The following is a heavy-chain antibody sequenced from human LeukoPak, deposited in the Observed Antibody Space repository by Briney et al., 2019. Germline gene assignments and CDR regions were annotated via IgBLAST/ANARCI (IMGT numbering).Heavy chain of an antibody. V-gene: IGHV4-59*08. J-gene: IGHJ4*02. CDR3: ARRGSSWSIDY. CDR2: IYYSGST. Sequence: SETLSLTCTVSGGSISSYYWSWLRQPPGKGLEWIGYIYYSGSTNYNPSLKSRVTISVDTSKNQFSLKLSSVTAADTAVYYCARRGSSWSIDYWGQGTLVTVSS. CDR1: GGSISSYY. D-gene: IGHD6-13*01.